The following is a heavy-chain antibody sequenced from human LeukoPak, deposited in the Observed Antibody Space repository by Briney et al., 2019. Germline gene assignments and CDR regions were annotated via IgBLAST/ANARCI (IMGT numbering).Heavy chain of an antibody. D-gene: IGHD2-15*01. V-gene: IGHV1-2*02. Sequence: ASVKVSCKASGYTFTGYYMHWVRQAPGQGLEWMGWINPSSGGTNYAQKFQGRVTMTRDTSISTAYMELSRLRSDDTAVYYCARGYCSGGSCYSKYYFDYWGQGTLVAVSS. CDR1: GYTFTGYY. J-gene: IGHJ4*02. CDR2: INPSSGGT. CDR3: ARGYCSGGSCYSKYYFDY.